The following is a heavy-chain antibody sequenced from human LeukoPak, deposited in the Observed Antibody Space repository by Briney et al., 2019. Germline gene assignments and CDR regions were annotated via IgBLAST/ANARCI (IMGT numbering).Heavy chain of an antibody. Sequence: SETLSLTCTVSGYSVRSGRFWGWIRQPPGKGLEYIGSIYHTGGTYYNPSLSGRVTISVDTSKNQFSLKLNSVTAADTAMYYCARDAPYDSRGYCPLSDAFDLWGQGTMVTVSS. J-gene: IGHJ3*01. V-gene: IGHV4-38-2*02. CDR2: IYHTGGT. CDR1: GYSVRSGRF. D-gene: IGHD3-22*01. CDR3: ARDAPYDSRGYCPLSDAFDL.